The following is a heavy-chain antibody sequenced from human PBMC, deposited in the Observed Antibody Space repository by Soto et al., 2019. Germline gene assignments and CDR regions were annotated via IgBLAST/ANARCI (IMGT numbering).Heavy chain of an antibody. CDR3: AKDGGYCSGGSCPNYYYYMDV. CDR1: GFTFDDYA. J-gene: IGHJ6*03. V-gene: IGHV3-9*01. D-gene: IGHD2-15*01. Sequence: GGSLRLSCAASGFTFDDYAMHWVRQAPGKGLEWVSGISWNSGSIGYADSVKGRFTISRDNAKNSLYLQMNSLRAEDTALYYCAKDGGYCSGGSCPNYYYYMDVWGKGTTVTVSS. CDR2: ISWNSGSI.